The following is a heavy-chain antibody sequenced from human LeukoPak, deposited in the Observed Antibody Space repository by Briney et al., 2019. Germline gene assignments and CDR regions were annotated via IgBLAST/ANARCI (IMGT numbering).Heavy chain of an antibody. CDR1: GFTFDDYA. CDR3: AKAPYGSGSYGPYFDY. V-gene: IGHV3-9*03. D-gene: IGHD3-10*01. CDR2: ISWNSGSI. Sequence: GGSLRLSCAASGFTFDDYAMHWVRQAPGKGLEWVSGISWNSGSIGYADSVKGRFTISRDSAKNSLYLQMNSLRAEDMALYYCAKAPYGSGSYGPYFDYWGQGTLVTVSS. J-gene: IGHJ4*02.